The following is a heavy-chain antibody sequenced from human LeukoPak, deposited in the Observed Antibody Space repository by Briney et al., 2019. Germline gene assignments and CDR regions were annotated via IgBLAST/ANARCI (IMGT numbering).Heavy chain of an antibody. D-gene: IGHD4-17*01. CDR3: ARAFHDYGDYIRYYYGMDV. CDR2: VIPIFGIA. Sequence: GASVKVSCTASGGTFSSYAISWVRQAPGQGLEWMGRVIPIFGIANYAQKFQGRVTITGNKSISTAYVELSSLRSEDTAVYYCARAFHDYGDYIRYYYGMDVWGQGTTVTVSS. J-gene: IGHJ6*02. V-gene: IGHV1-69*04. CDR1: GGTFSSYA.